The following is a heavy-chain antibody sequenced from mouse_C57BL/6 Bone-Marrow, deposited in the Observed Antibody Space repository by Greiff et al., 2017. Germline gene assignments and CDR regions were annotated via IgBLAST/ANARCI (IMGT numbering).Heavy chain of an antibody. J-gene: IGHJ2*01. V-gene: IGHV1-4*01. Sequence: QVQLQQSGAELARPGASVKMSCKASGYTFTSYTMHWVKQRPGQGLEWIGYINPSSGYTKDNQKFKDKATLTADKSSSTAYMQLSSLTSEDSSVYYCASLYGLDYWGQGTTLTVSS. CDR1: GYTFTSYT. CDR2: INPSSGYT. D-gene: IGHD3-1*01. CDR3: ASLYGLDY.